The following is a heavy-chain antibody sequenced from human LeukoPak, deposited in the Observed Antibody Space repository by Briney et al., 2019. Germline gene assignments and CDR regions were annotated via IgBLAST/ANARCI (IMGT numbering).Heavy chain of an antibody. D-gene: IGHD4-17*01. V-gene: IGHV3-30-3*01. CDR2: ISYDGSNK. CDR1: GFTFSSYA. Sequence: GGSLRLSCAASGFTFSSYAMHWVRQAPGKGLEWVAVISYDGSNKYYADSVKGRFTISRDNSKSTLYLQMNSLRAEDTAVYYCARGQTVTGPLDYWGQGTLVTVSS. CDR3: ARGQTVTGPLDY. J-gene: IGHJ4*02.